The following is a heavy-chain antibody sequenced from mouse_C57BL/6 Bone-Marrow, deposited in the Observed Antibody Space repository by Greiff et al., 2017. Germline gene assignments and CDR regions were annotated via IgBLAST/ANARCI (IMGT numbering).Heavy chain of an antibody. V-gene: IGHV14-1*01. D-gene: IGHD1-1*01. CDR3: TTNYGSSWFDY. Sequence: VQLQQSGAELVRPGASVKLSCTASGFNIKDYYMHWVKQRPEQGLEWIGRLDPEDGDTEYAPKFQGKATMTADTSSNTAYLQLRSLTSEDTAVYYCTTNYGSSWFDYWGQGTTLTVSS. CDR2: LDPEDGDT. J-gene: IGHJ2*01. CDR1: GFNIKDYY.